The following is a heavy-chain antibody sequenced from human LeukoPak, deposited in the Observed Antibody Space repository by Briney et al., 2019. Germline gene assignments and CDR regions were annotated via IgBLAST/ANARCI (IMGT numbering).Heavy chain of an antibody. CDR1: GFAFSTYW. V-gene: IGHV3-7*01. CDR2: INQDGRHR. J-gene: IGHJ5*02. CDR3: ARGGRGWFDP. D-gene: IGHD1-26*01. Sequence: GGSLRLSCVASGFAFSTYWMTWVRQAPGKELEWVANINQDGRHRYFVNSVKGRFSISRDNAKNSLYLQIDSLRADDTAVYYCARGGRGWFDPWGQGTLVTVSS.